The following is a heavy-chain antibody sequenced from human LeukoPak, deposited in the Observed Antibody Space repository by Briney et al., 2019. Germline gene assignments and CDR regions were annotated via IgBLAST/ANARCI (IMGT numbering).Heavy chain of an antibody. V-gene: IGHV6-1*01. D-gene: IGHD6-13*01. CDR1: GDNVSSNSAT. CDR3: AGDRGVGAAVFFDY. CDR2: TYYRSKWYN. J-gene: IGHJ4*02. Sequence: SQTLSLTCAISGDNVSSNSATWNWSRQSPSRGREWLGRTYYRSKWYNDYAVSVKSRMTIIPDTSKNQFSPQLNSVTPDDTALYYCAGDRGVGAAVFFDYWGLGTLVTVSS.